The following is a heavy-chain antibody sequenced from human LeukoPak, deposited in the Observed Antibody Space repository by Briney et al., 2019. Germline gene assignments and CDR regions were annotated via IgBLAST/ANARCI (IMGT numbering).Heavy chain of an antibody. V-gene: IGHV4-34*01. CDR1: GGSFSGYY. D-gene: IGHD6-19*01. J-gene: IGHJ3*02. CDR3: ARAYSSFAFDI. CDR2: INHSGST. Sequence: SETLSLTCAVYGGSFSGYYWSWIRQPPGKGLEWIGEINHSGSTNYNPSLKSRVTISVDKSKNQFSLKLSSVTAADTAVYYCARAYSSFAFDIWGQGTMVTVSS.